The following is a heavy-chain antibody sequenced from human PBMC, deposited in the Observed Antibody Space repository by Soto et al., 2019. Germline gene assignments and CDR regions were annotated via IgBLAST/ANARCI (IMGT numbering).Heavy chain of an antibody. CDR1: GFTFSGYA. V-gene: IGHV3-30-3*01. CDR2: ISYDGSNK. J-gene: IGHJ4*02. Sequence: GGSLRLSCAASGFTFSGYAMHWFRQAPGKGLEWVAVISYDGSNKYYADSVKGRFTISRDNSKNTLYLQMNSLRAEDTAVYYCARLSPTSGNWALDYWGQGTLVTVSS. D-gene: IGHD7-27*01. CDR3: ARLSPTSGNWALDY.